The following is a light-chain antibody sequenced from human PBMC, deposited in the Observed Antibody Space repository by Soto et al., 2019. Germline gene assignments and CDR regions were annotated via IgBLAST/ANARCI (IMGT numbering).Light chain of an antibody. J-gene: IGKJ1*01. V-gene: IGKV1-39*01. CDR3: QQSYSTPRT. CDR1: QSISSY. CDR2: AAS. Sequence: DIQMTQSPSSLSASVGDRVTITCRARQSISSYLNWYQQKPGKAPKLLLYAASSLQSGIPSRFSGSGSGTDFTLTISSLQPEDFATYYCQQSYSTPRTFGQGTKVEFK.